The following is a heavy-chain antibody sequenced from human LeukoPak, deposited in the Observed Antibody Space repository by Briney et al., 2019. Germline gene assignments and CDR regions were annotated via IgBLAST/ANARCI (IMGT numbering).Heavy chain of an antibody. CDR1: GGTFSSYA. D-gene: IGHD1-26*01. CDR2: IIPIFGTA. Sequence: SVKVSCKASGGTFSSYAISWVRQAPGQGLEWMGGIIPIFGTANYAQKFQGRVTITTDESTSTAYMELSSLRSEDTAVYYCAREDTKVGATTLDYWGQGTLVTVSS. J-gene: IGHJ4*02. V-gene: IGHV1-69*05. CDR3: AREDTKVGATTLDY.